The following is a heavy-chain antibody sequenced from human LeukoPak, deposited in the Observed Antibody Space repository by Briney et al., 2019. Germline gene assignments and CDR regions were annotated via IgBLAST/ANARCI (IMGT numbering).Heavy chain of an antibody. CDR3: ARNPGSFWSGYQNYYYYMDV. J-gene: IGHJ6*03. CDR2: INTNTGNP. D-gene: IGHD3-3*01. V-gene: IGHV7-4-1*02. CDR1: GYTFTSYA. Sequence: GASVKVSCKASGYTFTSYAMNWVRQAPGQGLEWMGWINTNTGNPTYAQGFTGRFVFSLDTSVSTAYLQISSLKAEDTAVYYCARNPGSFWSGYQNYYYYMDVWGKGTTVTVSS.